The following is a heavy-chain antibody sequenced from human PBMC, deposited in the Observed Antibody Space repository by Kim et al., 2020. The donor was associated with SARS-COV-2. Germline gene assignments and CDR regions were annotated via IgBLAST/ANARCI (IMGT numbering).Heavy chain of an antibody. D-gene: IGHD5-12*01. CDR3: ARAPGYSGYEGTFDY. Sequence: SVKVSCKASGGTFSSYTISWVRQAPGQGLEWMGRIIPILGIANYAQKFQGRVTITADKSTSTAYMELSSLRSEDTAVYYCARAPGYSGYEGTFDYWGQGTLVTVSS. J-gene: IGHJ4*02. CDR1: GGTFSSYT. CDR2: IIPILGIA. V-gene: IGHV1-69*02.